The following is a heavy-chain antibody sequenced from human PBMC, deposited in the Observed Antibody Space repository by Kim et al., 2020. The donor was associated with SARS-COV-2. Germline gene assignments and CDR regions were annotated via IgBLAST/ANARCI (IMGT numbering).Heavy chain of an antibody. D-gene: IGHD6-19*01. Sequence: SETLSLTCTVSGGSISGFYWSWVRQPPGMGLEWIGYIHSSGTTNYNSSLESRVTISVDTSKNQFSLKLSSVTAADTAVYYFASGGWYSDYWGQGTLVTVS. CDR1: GGSISGFY. V-gene: IGHV4-59*13. J-gene: IGHJ4*02. CDR2: IHSSGTT. CDR3: ASGGWYSDY.